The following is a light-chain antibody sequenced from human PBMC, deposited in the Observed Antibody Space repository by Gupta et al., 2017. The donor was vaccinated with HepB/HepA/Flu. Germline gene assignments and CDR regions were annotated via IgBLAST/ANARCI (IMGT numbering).Light chain of an antibody. CDR1: QGISSY. CDR2: AAS. Sequence: AIRMTQSPSSFSASTGDRVTITCRASQGISSYLAWYQQKPGKAPKLLIYAASTLQSGVPSRFSGSGSGTEFTLTISCLQSEDFATYYCQQYYSDLQYTFGQGTKLEIK. V-gene: IGKV1-8*01. J-gene: IGKJ2*01. CDR3: QQYYSDLQYT.